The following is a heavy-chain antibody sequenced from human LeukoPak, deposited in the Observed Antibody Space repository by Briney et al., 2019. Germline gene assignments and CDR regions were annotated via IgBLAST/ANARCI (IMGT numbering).Heavy chain of an antibody. V-gene: IGHV4-59*08. Sequence: XSYYWNWIRQPPGKGLEWIGHIFYSGNTNYSPSLKSRVTISVDTSKNQFSLKLTSVTAADTAIYYCARHSSGLYYFHYWGQGTLVTVSS. D-gene: IGHD6-19*01. CDR2: IFYSGNT. CDR1: XSYY. CDR3: ARHSSGLYYFHY. J-gene: IGHJ4*02.